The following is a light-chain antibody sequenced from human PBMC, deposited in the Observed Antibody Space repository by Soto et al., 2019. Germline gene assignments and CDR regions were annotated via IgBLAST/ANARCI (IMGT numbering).Light chain of an antibody. Sequence: QLVLTQSPSASASLGASVKLTCTLSSGHSSYAIAWHQQQPEKGPRYLMKLNSDGSHSKGDGIPDRFSGSSSETERYLTISSLQSEDEADYYGQTWSTGIRVFGGGTKLTVL. CDR1: SGHSSYA. CDR2: LNSDGSH. J-gene: IGLJ3*02. V-gene: IGLV4-69*01. CDR3: QTWSTGIRV.